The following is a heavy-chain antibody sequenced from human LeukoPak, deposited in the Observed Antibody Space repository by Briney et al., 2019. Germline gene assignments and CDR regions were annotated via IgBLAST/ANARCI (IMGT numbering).Heavy chain of an antibody. J-gene: IGHJ4*02. CDR1: GGSFSGYY. CDR2: INHSGST. CDR3: ARGAYCGGDCYCFDY. Sequence: SETLSLTCAVYGGSFSGYYWSWIRQPPGKGLEWIGEINHSGSTNYNPSLKSQVTISVDTSKNQFSLKVTSVTAADTAVYYCARGAYCGGDCYCFDYWGQGTLVTVSS. V-gene: IGHV4-34*01. D-gene: IGHD2-21*01.